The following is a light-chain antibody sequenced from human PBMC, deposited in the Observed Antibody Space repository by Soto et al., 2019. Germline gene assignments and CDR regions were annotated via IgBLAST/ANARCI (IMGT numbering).Light chain of an antibody. CDR2: DAS. CDR1: QSVSSY. J-gene: IGKJ3*01. V-gene: IGKV3-11*01. Sequence: IVWTTTPATLSLSPGGRGTLSCMASQSVSSYLAWYQQKPGQAPRLLIYDASNRATGIPARFSGSGSGTDFTLTISRLEPEDFAVYYCQQYRRSPFTFGPGTKVDIK. CDR3: QQYRRSPFT.